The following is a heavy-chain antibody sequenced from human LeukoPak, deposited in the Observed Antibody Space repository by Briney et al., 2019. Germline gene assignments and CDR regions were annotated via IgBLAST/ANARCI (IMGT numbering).Heavy chain of an antibody. J-gene: IGHJ4*02. V-gene: IGHV3-11*04. D-gene: IGHD6-13*01. CDR3: AREPTYSSSWYTSCDY. CDR1: GITFSDFY. CDR2: IISSGSTI. Sequence: GGSLRLSWAASGITFSDFYMSWIRQAPGKGLEWVSDIISSGSTIYYADSVKGRFTISRDNTKNSLYLQMNSLRAEDTAVYYCAREPTYSSSWYTSCDYWGQGTLVTVSS.